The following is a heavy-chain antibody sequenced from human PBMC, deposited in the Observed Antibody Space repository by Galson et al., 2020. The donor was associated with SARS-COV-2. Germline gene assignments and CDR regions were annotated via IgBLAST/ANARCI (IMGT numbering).Heavy chain of an antibody. J-gene: IGHJ6*02. CDR1: GFAVSDTY. CDR3: ARDPYSGGWTNYYYFGMDV. CDR2: LYAGGSA. Sequence: GESLKISCAASGFAVSDTYMSWIRQAPGKGLEWVALLYAGGSASYTGFVKGRFTISRDNSKNSLYLDMNNLRLEDTAVYYCARDPYSGGWTNYYYFGMDVWGQGTTVTVSS. D-gene: IGHD6-19*01. V-gene: IGHV3-53*01.